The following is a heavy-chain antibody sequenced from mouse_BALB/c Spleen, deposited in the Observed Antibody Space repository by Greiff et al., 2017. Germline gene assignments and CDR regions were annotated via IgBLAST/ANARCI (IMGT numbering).Heavy chain of an antibody. CDR3: ARGGIYYGNPYYCDY. D-gene: IGHD2-1*01. J-gene: IGHJ2*01. CDR1: GFTFSSFG. CDR2: ISSGSSTI. Sequence: EVKLVESGGGLVQPGGSRKLSCAASGFTFSSFGMHWVRQAPEKGLEWVAYISSGSSTIYYADTVKGRFTISRDNPKNTLFLQMTSLRSEDTAMYYCARGGIYYGNPYYCDYWGQGTTLTVSS. V-gene: IGHV5-17*02.